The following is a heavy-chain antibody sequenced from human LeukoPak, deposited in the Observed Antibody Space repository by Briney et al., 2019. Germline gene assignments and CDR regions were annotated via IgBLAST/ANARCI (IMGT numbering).Heavy chain of an antibody. CDR1: GFTFGDYA. CDR3: TRDPTVTTSPYFDY. V-gene: IGHV3-49*03. CDR2: IRSKAYGGTT. D-gene: IGHD4-17*01. J-gene: IGHJ4*02. Sequence: GGSLRLSCTASGFTFGDYAMSWFRQAPGKGLEWVGFIRSKAYGGTTEYAASVKGRFTISRDDSKSIAYLQMNSLKTEDTAVYYCTRDPTVTTSPYFDYWGQGTLVTVSS.